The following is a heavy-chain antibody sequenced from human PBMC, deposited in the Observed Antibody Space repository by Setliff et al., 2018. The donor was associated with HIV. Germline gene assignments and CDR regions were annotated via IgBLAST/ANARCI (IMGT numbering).Heavy chain of an antibody. D-gene: IGHD6-25*01. V-gene: IGHV3-20*04. CDR2: ISWNGGST. Sequence: PGGSLRLSCAASGFTFDDYGMTWVRQAPGKGLEWLSGISWNGGSTGYADSVKGRFTISRDNAKNSLYLQMNSLRAEDTALYYCARVGSSGGYGMDVWGQGTTVTVSS. CDR1: GFTFDDYG. J-gene: IGHJ6*02. CDR3: ARVGSSGGYGMDV.